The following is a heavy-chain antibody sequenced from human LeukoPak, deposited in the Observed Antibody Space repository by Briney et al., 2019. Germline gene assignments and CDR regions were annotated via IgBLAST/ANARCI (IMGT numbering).Heavy chain of an antibody. CDR1: GYTFTSYD. D-gene: IGHD5-24*01. J-gene: IGHJ3*02. V-gene: IGHV1-8*01. Sequence: ASVKVSCKASGYTFTSYDINWVRQAAGQGLEWMGWMNPNSGNTGYAQKFQGRVTMIRNTSISTAYMELSSLRSEDTAVYYCAGHHEMADAFDIWGQGTMVTVSS. CDR2: MNPNSGNT. CDR3: AGHHEMADAFDI.